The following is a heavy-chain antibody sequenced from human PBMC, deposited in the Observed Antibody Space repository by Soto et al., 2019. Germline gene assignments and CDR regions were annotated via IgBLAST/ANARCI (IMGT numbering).Heavy chain of an antibody. CDR2: IYSTENR. J-gene: IGHJ6*02. Sequence: SETLSLACTVSGGSVSSNSYTWVCIRQSPGKGLEWIGIIYSTENRYYHPSLLSRVTISADTSMNEFSLRLSSVTAADTAVYYCARLNGYCVSTGCHGYYGMDVWGQGTTVT. D-gene: IGHD2-2*03. CDR3: ARLNGYCVSTGCHGYYGMDV. V-gene: IGHV4-39*01. CDR1: GGSVSSNSYT.